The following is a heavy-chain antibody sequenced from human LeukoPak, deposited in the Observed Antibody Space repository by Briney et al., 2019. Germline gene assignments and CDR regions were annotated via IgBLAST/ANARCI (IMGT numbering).Heavy chain of an antibody. J-gene: IGHJ4*02. CDR3: AKDYGSTGWYAGDY. CDR1: GFTFSNYG. CDR2: ISFDGSNK. V-gene: IGHV3-30*18. D-gene: IGHD6-19*01. Sequence: PGRSLRLSCAASGFTFSNYGMHWVRQAPGKGLEWVAVISFDGSNKYYADSVKGRFTISRDNSKNTLYLQMNSLRAEDTAVFYCAKDYGSTGWYAGDYWGQGTLVSVSS.